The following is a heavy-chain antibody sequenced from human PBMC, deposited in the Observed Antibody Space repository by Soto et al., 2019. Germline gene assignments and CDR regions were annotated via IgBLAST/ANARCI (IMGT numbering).Heavy chain of an antibody. D-gene: IGHD1-26*01. CDR3: ARRYGGNLDY. Sequence: KPSEPLSLTCAVSGGSISSGGYSWSWIRQPPGKGLEWIGYIYHSGSTYYNPSLKSRVTISVDTSKNQFSLKLSSVTAADTAVYFCARRYGGNLDYWGQGTLVTVSS. V-gene: IGHV4-30-2*01. J-gene: IGHJ4*02. CDR2: IYHSGST. CDR1: GGSISSGGYS.